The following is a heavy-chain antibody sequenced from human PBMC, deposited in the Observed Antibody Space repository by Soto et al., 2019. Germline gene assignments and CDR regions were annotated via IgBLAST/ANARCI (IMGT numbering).Heavy chain of an antibody. J-gene: IGHJ4*02. D-gene: IGHD2-15*01. CDR1: GYTFGKYG. CDR2: ISVYHGNT. V-gene: IGHV1-18*01. CDR3: AKDCSGASCGFDI. Sequence: QVQLVQSGTEVKKPGASVKVSCKASGYTFGKYGISWVRQAPGQGREWVGWISVYHGNTVHAQKFRGRVNMTTDTSTRTAYMELGSLKSDDTAIYYCAKDCSGASCGFDIWGQGTLVTVSS.